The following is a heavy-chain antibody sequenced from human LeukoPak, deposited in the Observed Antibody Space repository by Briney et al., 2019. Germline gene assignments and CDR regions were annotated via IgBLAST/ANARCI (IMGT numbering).Heavy chain of an antibody. J-gene: IGHJ4*02. D-gene: IGHD3-9*01. CDR3: ASLAGYYKGGFYFDY. CDR2: IYYSGST. V-gene: IGHV4-30-4*01. CDR1: GGSISSGDYY. Sequence: SQTLSLTCTVSGGSISSGDYYCSWIRQPPGKGLEWIGYIYYSGSTYYNPSLKSRVTISIDTSKNQFSLKLSSLTAADTAVYYCASLAGYYKGGFYFDYWGQGTLVTVSS.